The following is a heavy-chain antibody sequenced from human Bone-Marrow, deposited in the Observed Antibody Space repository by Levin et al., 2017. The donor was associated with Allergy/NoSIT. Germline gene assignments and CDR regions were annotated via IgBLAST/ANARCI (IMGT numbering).Heavy chain of an antibody. CDR2: IYHSGGT. D-gene: IGHD3-10*01. Sequence: SETLSLTCAVSGGSINSTNWWSWVRQPPGKGLEWIGVIYHSGGTNYSPSLKSRVTISVDRSKNHFSLNLRSLTAADTALYYCATRERVVLWLGELSHFEEWGQGILVTVS. CDR1: GGSINSTNW. CDR3: ATRERVVLWLGELSHFEE. J-gene: IGHJ4*02. V-gene: IGHV4-4*02.